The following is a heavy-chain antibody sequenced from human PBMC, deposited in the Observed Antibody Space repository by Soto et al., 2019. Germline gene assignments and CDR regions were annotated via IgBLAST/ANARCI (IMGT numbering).Heavy chain of an antibody. CDR2: ISAYNGNT. J-gene: IGHJ6*02. Sequence: ASVKVSCEASGYTFTSYGISWVRQSPGQGLEWMGWISAYNGNTNYAQKLQGRVTMTTDTSTSTAYMELRSLRAEDTAVYYCARGMDSGYDWALLVYYYGMDVWGQGTTVTVS. CDR1: GYTFTSYG. V-gene: IGHV1-18*04. CDR3: ARGMDSGYDWALLVYYYGMDV. D-gene: IGHD5-12*01.